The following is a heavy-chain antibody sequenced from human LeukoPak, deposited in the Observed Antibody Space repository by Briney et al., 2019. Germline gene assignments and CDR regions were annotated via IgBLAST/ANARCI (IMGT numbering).Heavy chain of an antibody. CDR3: STNEY. CDR1: GGSFSGYY. D-gene: IGHD3-10*01. V-gene: IGHV4-34*01. J-gene: IGHJ4*02. Sequence: PSETLPLTCAVYGGSFSGYYWSWIRQPPGKGLEWIGEINHRGSTNYNPSLKSRVTISVDTSKNQFSLNLNSYCASDRIWFGESTNEYWGQGTLVTVSS. CDR2: INHRGST.